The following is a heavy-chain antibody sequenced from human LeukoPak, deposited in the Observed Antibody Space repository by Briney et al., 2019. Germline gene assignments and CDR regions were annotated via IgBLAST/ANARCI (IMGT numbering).Heavy chain of an antibody. Sequence: PGRSLRLSCAASGFTFSSYAMHWVRQAPGKGLEWVAAISYDGSNKYYADSVKGRFTISRDNSKNTLYLQMNSLRAEDTAVYYCARDRVSGFLDYWGQGTLVTVSS. CDR3: ARDRVSGFLDY. CDR1: GFTFSSYA. V-gene: IGHV3-30-3*01. J-gene: IGHJ4*02. CDR2: ISYDGSNK. D-gene: IGHD5-12*01.